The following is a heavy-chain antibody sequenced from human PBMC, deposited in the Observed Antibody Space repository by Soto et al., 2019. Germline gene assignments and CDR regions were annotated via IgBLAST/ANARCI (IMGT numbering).Heavy chain of an antibody. CDR1: GGSISSYY. J-gene: IGHJ5*02. V-gene: IGHV4-59*08. D-gene: IGHD3-10*01. Sequence: LSLTCTVSGGSISSYYWSWIRQPPGKGLEWIGYIYYSGSTNYNPSLKSRVTISVDTSKNQFSLKLSSVTAADTAVYYCARRGPITMVRGVILSWWFDPWGQGTRVTVSS. CDR2: IYYSGST. CDR3: ARRGPITMVRGVILSWWFDP.